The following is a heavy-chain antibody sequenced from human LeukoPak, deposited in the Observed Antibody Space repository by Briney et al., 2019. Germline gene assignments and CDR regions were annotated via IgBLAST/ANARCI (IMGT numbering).Heavy chain of an antibody. Sequence: SVKVSCKASGGTFSSYAISWVRQAPGQGLEWMGGIIPIFGTANYAQKFQGRVTITADKSTSTAYMELSSLRSEDTAVYYCARDSYSSSWYGVGWFDPWGQGTLATVSS. CDR2: IIPIFGTA. V-gene: IGHV1-69*06. J-gene: IGHJ5*01. D-gene: IGHD6-13*01. CDR3: ARDSYSSSWYGVGWFDP. CDR1: GGTFSSYA.